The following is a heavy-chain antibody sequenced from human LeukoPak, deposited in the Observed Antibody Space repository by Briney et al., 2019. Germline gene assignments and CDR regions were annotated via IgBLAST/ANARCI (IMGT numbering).Heavy chain of an antibody. V-gene: IGHV1-46*01. Sequence: ASVKVSCKASGYSFTNYYMHWVRQAPGQGLEWMGIINPSGGSTSYAQKFLGRVTMTRDTSTSTVYMNLSSLRSEDTAVYYCARRRVPAAIVTQGSDDAFDIWGQGTMVTVSS. J-gene: IGHJ3*02. D-gene: IGHD2-2*02. CDR1: GYSFTNYY. CDR3: ARRRVPAAIVTQGSDDAFDI. CDR2: INPSGGST.